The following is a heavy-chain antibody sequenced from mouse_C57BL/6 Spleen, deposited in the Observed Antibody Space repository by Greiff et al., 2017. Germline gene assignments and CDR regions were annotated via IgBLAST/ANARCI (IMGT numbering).Heavy chain of an antibody. CDR1: GFTFSSYG. CDR3: ASGGSSYRYFDV. Sequence: EVQGVESGGDLVKPGGSLKLSCAASGFTFSSYGMSWVHQTPDKRLEWVATISSGGSYTYYPDSVKGRFTISRANAKNTLYLQMSSLKSEDTAMYYCASGGSSYRYFDVWGTGTTVTVSS. CDR2: ISSGGSYT. V-gene: IGHV5-6*01. J-gene: IGHJ1*03. D-gene: IGHD1-1*01.